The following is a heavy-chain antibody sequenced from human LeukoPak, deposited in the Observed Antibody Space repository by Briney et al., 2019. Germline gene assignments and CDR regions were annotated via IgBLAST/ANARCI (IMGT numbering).Heavy chain of an antibody. CDR2: IYYSGST. CDR3: ARRSSDSHNYFDY. CDR1: GGSISTSSYY. J-gene: IGHJ4*02. D-gene: IGHD2-21*02. V-gene: IGHV4-39*01. Sequence: SETLSLTCTVSGGSISTSSYYWGWIRQPPGKGLEWIGSIYYSGSTYYNPSLKSRVTISVDTSKNPFSLMLSSVTAADTAVYHCARRSSDSHNYFDYCGQGTLVTVSS.